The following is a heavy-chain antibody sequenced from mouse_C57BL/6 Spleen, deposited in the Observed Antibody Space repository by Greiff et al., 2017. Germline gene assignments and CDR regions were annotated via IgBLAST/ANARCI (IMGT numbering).Heavy chain of an antibody. CDR2: IYPGDGDT. Sequence: QVQLQQSGAELVKPGASVKISCKASGYAFSSYWMNWVKQRPGKGLEWIGQIYPGDGDTNYNGKFKGKATLTADKSSSTAYMQLSSLTSEDSAVYFCARVITTVVDAMDYWSQGTSVTVSS. CDR3: ARVITTVVDAMDY. J-gene: IGHJ4*01. V-gene: IGHV1-80*01. D-gene: IGHD1-1*01. CDR1: GYAFSSYW.